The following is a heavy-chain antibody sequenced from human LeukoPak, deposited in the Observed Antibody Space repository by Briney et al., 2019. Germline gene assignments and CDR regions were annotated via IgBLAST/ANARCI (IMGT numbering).Heavy chain of an antibody. CDR3: AKGRGQLGGYYYYGMDV. CDR2: ISGSGGST. D-gene: IGHD6-6*01. J-gene: IGHJ6*02. V-gene: IGHV3-23*01. Sequence: PGGSLRLSCAASGFTFSSYAMSWVRQAPGKGLEWVSAISGSGGSTYYADSVKGRFTISRDNSKNTLYLQMNSLRAEDTAVYYCAKGRGQLGGYYYYGMDVWGQGTTVTVSS. CDR1: GFTFSSYA.